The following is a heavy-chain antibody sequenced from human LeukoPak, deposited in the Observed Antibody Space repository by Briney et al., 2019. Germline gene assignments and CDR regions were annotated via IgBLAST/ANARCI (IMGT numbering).Heavy chain of an antibody. V-gene: IGHV4-34*01. CDR3: ARLGTRGLFRPFDY. Sequence: SETLSLTCTVSGGSISSYYWSWIRQPPGKGLEWIGEINHSGSTNYNPSLKSRVTISVDTSKNQFSLKLSSVTAADTAVYYCARLGTRGLFRPFDYWGQGTLVTVSS. J-gene: IGHJ4*02. CDR1: GGSISSYY. CDR2: INHSGST. D-gene: IGHD3-10*01.